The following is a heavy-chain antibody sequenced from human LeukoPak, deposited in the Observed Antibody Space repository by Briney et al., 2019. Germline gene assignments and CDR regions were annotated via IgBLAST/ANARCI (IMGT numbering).Heavy chain of an antibody. CDR2: IYYSGST. CDR3: ARSNWGSNWFDP. V-gene: IGHV4-59*01. CDR1: GGSISSYY. Sequence: PSETLSLTCTVSGGSISSYYWSWIRQPPGKGLEWIGYIYYSGSTNYNPSLKSRVTISVDTSKNQFSLKLSSVTAADTAVYYCARSNWGSNWFDPWGQGILVTVSS. D-gene: IGHD7-27*01. J-gene: IGHJ5*02.